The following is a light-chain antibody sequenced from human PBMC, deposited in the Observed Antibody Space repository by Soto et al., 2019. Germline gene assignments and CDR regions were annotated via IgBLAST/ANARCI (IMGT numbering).Light chain of an antibody. J-gene: IGKJ2*01. CDR3: QQYNYWPYT. Sequence: MTQSPATLSVAPGGRATLSYRASQSVGVNLAWYQQKHGQAPRLLLYAASTRATAIPARFSGSGSGAEFTLTIDSLQSEDFAVYFCQQYNYWPYTFGRGTKLEIK. CDR2: AAS. V-gene: IGKV3-15*01. CDR1: QSVGVN.